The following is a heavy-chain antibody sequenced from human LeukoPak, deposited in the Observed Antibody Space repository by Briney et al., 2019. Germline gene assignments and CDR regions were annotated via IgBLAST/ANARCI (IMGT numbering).Heavy chain of an antibody. J-gene: IGHJ3*02. CDR3: ARSEGNYPIAFDI. CDR1: GDSVSSNSAV. Sequence: SQTLSLTCAISGDSVSSNSAVWNWIRQSPSRGLEWLGRTYYKYKWYTDYALSVERRITIHPDTSKNQFSLQLNPVTPEDTAVYYCARSEGNYPIAFDIWGQGTMVTVSS. CDR2: TYYKYKWYT. V-gene: IGHV6-1*01. D-gene: IGHD3-10*01.